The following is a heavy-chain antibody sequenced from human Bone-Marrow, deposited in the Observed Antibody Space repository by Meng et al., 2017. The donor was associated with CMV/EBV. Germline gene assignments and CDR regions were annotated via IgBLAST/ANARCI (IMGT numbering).Heavy chain of an antibody. J-gene: IGHJ4*02. Sequence: CKASGYTFTNYLIHWVRQAPGQRLEWMGWINAGNGNTKYSQHFQGRVTITRDTSATTAYVDLSSLRSEDTAVYYCARDNGGGTTLDSWGQGTLVTVSS. D-gene: IGHD1-7*01. CDR2: INAGNGNT. CDR1: GYTFTNYL. V-gene: IGHV1-3*01. CDR3: ARDNGGGTTLDS.